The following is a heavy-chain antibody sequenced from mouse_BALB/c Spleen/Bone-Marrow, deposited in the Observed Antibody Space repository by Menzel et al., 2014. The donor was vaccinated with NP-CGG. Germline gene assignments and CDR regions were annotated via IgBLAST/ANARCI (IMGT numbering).Heavy chain of an antibody. CDR2: ISSGSSTT. CDR3: TRGGNWEDFDY. J-gene: IGHJ2*01. V-gene: IGHV5-17*02. D-gene: IGHD4-1*01. CDR1: GFTFSSFG. Sequence: DVMLVESGGGLVQPGGSRKLSCAASGFTFSSFGMHWVRQAPENGLEWVAYISSGSSTTFYADTVKGRFTISRDNPKNTLFLQMTSLRSEDTAIYYCTRGGNWEDFDYWGQGTTLTVSS.